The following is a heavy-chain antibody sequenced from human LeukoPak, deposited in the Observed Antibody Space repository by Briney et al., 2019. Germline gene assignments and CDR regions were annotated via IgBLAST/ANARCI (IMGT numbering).Heavy chain of an antibody. Sequence: PGGSLRLSCAASGFAFSSYAMPWVRQAPGKGLDWVAVISYDGSNKYYADSVKGRFTISRDNSKNTLYLQMNSLRAEDTAVYYCARDLDSSSWYEEGDWGQGTLVTVSS. J-gene: IGHJ4*02. V-gene: IGHV3-30*04. CDR2: ISYDGSNK. D-gene: IGHD6-13*01. CDR3: ARDLDSSSWYEEGD. CDR1: GFAFSSYA.